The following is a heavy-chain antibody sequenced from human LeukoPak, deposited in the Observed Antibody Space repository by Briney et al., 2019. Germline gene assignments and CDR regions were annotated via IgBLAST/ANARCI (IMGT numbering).Heavy chain of an antibody. CDR1: GGSMNSGHFY. CDR3: ARVPMYGSGGAFDY. Sequence: SQTLSLTCIVSGGSMNSGHFYWSWIRQPPGQGLEWIGYIYNSGTIYYHPSLKGRVSMSLDTSKNQFSLNLSSVTAADTAVYFCARVPMYGSGGAFDYWGQGALVTVSS. CDR2: IYNSGTI. J-gene: IGHJ4*02. D-gene: IGHD3-10*01. V-gene: IGHV4-30-4*01.